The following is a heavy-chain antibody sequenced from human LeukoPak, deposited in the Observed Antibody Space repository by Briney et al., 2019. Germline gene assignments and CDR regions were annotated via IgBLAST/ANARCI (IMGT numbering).Heavy chain of an antibody. V-gene: IGHV1-8*01. D-gene: IGHD5-24*01. Sequence: ASVKVSCKASGYTFTSYDINWVRQATGHRLEWMGWMNPNSGNTGYAQKFQGRVTMTRNTSISTAYMELSSLRSEDTAVYYCARGGLEMAVCVYWGQGTLVTVSS. CDR1: GYTFTSYD. CDR3: ARGGLEMAVCVY. CDR2: MNPNSGNT. J-gene: IGHJ4*02.